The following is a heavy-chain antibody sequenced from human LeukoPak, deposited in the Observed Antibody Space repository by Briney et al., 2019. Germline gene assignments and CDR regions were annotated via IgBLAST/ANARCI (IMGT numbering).Heavy chain of an antibody. J-gene: IGHJ6*02. CDR3: ARDGLARGRDGYAEPYYYYGMDV. D-gene: IGHD5-12*01. CDR1: GFTFSSYW. CDR2: IKQNGSEK. Sequence: PGGSLRLSCAASGFTFSSYWMSWVRQAPGKGLEWVANIKQNGSEKYYVDSVKGRFTISRDNAKNSLYLQMNSLRAEDTAVYYCARDGLARGRDGYAEPYYYYGMDVWGQGTTVTVSS. V-gene: IGHV3-7*01.